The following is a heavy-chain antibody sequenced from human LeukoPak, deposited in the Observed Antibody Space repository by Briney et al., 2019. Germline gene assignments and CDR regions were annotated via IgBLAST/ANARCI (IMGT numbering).Heavy chain of an antibody. CDR3: AKDTTGSIVATIEEY. D-gene: IGHD5-12*01. CDR2: IKQDGGEI. V-gene: IGHV3-7*03. Sequence: PGGSLRLSCAASGVTFSDCWMNWVRQTPGKGLEWLANIKQDGGEIYYLDSVKGRFTISRDNAKNSVYLQMNSLRAEDTAVYYCAKDTTGSIVATIEEYWGEGALVTVSS. CDR1: GVTFSDCW. J-gene: IGHJ4*02.